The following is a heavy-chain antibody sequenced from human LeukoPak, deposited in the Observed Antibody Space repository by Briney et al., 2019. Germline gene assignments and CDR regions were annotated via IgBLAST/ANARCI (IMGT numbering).Heavy chain of an antibody. Sequence: ASMKVSCKASGYTFTSYYMHWVRQAPGQGLEWMGIINPSGGSTSYAQKFQGRVTMTRDTSTSTVYMELSSLRSEDTAVYYCARGRADSSGYYRWFDPWGQGTLVTVSS. CDR1: GYTFTSYY. CDR2: INPSGGST. CDR3: ARGRADSSGYYRWFDP. V-gene: IGHV1-46*01. D-gene: IGHD3-22*01. J-gene: IGHJ5*02.